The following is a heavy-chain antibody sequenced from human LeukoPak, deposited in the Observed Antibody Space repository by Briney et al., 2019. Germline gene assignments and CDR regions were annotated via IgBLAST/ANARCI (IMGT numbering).Heavy chain of an antibody. CDR2: ISGSGGST. Sequence: GGSLRLSCAASGFTFSSYGMHWVRQAPGKGLEWVSAISGSGGSTYYADSVKGRFTISRDNSKNTLYLQMNSLRAEDTAVYYCANGETEYYDYVWGSYRLFDPWGQGTLVTVSS. J-gene: IGHJ5*02. V-gene: IGHV3-23*01. CDR1: GFTFSSYG. D-gene: IGHD3-16*02. CDR3: ANGETEYYDYVWGSYRLFDP.